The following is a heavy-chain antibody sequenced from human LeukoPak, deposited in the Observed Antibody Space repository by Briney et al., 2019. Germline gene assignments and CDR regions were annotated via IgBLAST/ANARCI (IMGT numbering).Heavy chain of an antibody. D-gene: IGHD6-13*01. J-gene: IGHJ5*02. V-gene: IGHV4-39*07. CDR2: IYYSGST. CDR3: ASQQQLVLLDWFDP. CDR1: GGSISSSSYY. Sequence: SETLSLTCTVSGGSISSSSYYWGWIRQPPGKGLEWIGSIYYSGSTYYNPSLKSRVTISVDTSKNQFSLKLSSVTAADTAVYYCASQQQLVLLDWFDPWGQGTLVTVSS.